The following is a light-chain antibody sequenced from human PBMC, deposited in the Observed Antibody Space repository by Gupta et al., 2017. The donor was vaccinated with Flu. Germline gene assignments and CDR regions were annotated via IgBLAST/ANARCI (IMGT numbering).Light chain of an antibody. V-gene: IGLV2-11*01. Sequence: VTISCTGTSSDVGGYNYVSWYQQYPGKAPKLMISDVSKRPSGVPDRFSGSKSGNTASLTISGLQAEDEADYYCCSYAGSYTHYVFGTGTKVTVL. CDR2: DVS. CDR3: CSYAGSYTHYV. J-gene: IGLJ1*01. CDR1: SSDVGGYNY.